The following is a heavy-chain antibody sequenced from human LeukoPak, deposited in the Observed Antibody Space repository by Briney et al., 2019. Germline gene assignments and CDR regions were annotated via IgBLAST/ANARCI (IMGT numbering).Heavy chain of an antibody. Sequence: GGSLRLSCAASGFTISSYWMSWVRQAPGKALEWVANIKQDGSDKYYVDSVKGRFTISRDNAKNSLYLQMNSLRAEDTAVYYCARDNGSYSSWGQGILVTVSS. CDR1: GFTISSYW. CDR2: IKQDGSDK. D-gene: IGHD1-26*01. CDR3: ARDNGSYSS. J-gene: IGHJ5*02. V-gene: IGHV3-7*01.